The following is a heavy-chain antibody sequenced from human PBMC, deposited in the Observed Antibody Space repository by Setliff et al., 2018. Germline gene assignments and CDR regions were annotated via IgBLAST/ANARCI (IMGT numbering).Heavy chain of an antibody. CDR2: SYHSGST. J-gene: IGHJ6*03. D-gene: IGHD3-10*01. V-gene: IGHV4-61*01. CDR3: ARSSYYASGNSHNYYMDV. Sequence: SETLSLTCTVSGGSISSGSYYWTWIRQPPGKGLEWIGYSYHSGSTNYNPSLKGRVTMTSDTSRNQLSLKLTSVSAADTAIYYCARSSYYASGNSHNYYMDVWGKGTAVTVSS. CDR1: GGSISSGSYY.